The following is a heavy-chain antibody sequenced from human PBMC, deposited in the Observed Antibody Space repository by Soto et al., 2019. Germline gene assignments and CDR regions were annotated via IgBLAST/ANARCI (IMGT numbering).Heavy chain of an antibody. J-gene: IGHJ4*02. CDR3: ARLPVTTGYVHLANFDY. V-gene: IGHV1-69*12. Sequence: QVQLVQSGAEVKKPGSSVKVSCKASGGTFSSYAISWVRQAPGQGLEWMGGIIPIFGTANYAQKFQGRVTITEDESTSTAYMELSRLRSEDTAVYYCARLPVTTGYVHLANFDYWGQGTLVTVSS. CDR1: GGTFSSYA. D-gene: IGHD4-17*01. CDR2: IIPIFGTA.